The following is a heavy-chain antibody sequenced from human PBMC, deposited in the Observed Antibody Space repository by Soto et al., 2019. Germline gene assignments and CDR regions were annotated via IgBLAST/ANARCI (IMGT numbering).Heavy chain of an antibody. CDR1: GFTFSSYG. V-gene: IGHV3-30*18. J-gene: IGHJ3*02. D-gene: IGHD5-18*01. Sequence: QVQLVESGGGVVQPGRSLRLSCAASGFTFSSYGMHWVRQAPGKGLEWVAVISYDGSNKYYADSVKGRFTISRDNSKNTLYLQMNSLRAEDTAVYYCAKEWIQLWSDAFDIWGQGTMVTVSS. CDR3: AKEWIQLWSDAFDI. CDR2: ISYDGSNK.